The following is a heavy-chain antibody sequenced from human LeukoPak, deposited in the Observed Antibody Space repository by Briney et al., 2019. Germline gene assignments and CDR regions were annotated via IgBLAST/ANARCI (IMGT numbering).Heavy chain of an antibody. V-gene: IGHV3-23*01. Sequence: PGGSLRLSCAASGFTFSSYAMSWVRQAPGKGLEWVSAIIGGGGSTYYADSVKGRFTISRDNSKNTLYLQMNSLRAEDTAVYYCAKDRACSGGSCYLPDAFDIWGQGTMVTVSS. J-gene: IGHJ3*02. CDR3: AKDRACSGGSCYLPDAFDI. CDR2: IIGGGGST. D-gene: IGHD2-15*01. CDR1: GFTFSSYA.